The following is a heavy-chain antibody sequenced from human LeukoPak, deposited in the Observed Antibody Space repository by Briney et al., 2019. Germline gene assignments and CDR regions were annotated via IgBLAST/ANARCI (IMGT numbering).Heavy chain of an antibody. Sequence: PSETLSLTCTVSGGSISSSSYYWGWIRQPPGKGLEWIGSIYYSGSTYYNPSLKSRVTMSVDTSKNQFSLNLSSVTAADTAVYYCARFSSIAADFDYWGLGTLVTVSS. CDR2: IYYSGST. V-gene: IGHV4-39*07. CDR1: GGSISSSSYY. D-gene: IGHD6-13*01. CDR3: ARFSSIAADFDY. J-gene: IGHJ4*02.